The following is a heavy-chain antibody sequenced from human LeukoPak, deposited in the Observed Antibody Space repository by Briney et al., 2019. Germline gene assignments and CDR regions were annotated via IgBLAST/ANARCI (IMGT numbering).Heavy chain of an antibody. CDR1: GFTFSNSA. CDR3: AKGIYSSGWSYFDC. Sequence: GGSLRLSCAASGFTFSNSAMSWVRQAPGKGLEWVSTLSGSGITTYYADSVKGRFTISRDNSKNTLYPQMNSLRAEDTAVYYCAKGIYSSGWSYFDCWGHGTLVTVSS. V-gene: IGHV3-23*01. J-gene: IGHJ4*01. CDR2: LSGSGITT. D-gene: IGHD6-19*01.